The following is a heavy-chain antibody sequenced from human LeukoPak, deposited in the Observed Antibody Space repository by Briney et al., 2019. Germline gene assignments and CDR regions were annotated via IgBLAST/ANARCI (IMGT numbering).Heavy chain of an antibody. CDR2: MTPNSGNT. V-gene: IGHV1-8*01. CDR3: ARGPSPGYSYGGYYYYYYMDV. CDR1: GYTFTSYD. D-gene: IGHD5-18*01. Sequence: GASVKVSCKASGYTFTSYDINWVRQATGQGLEWMGWMTPNSGNTGYAQKFQGRVTMTRNTSISTAYMELSSLRSEDTAVYYCARGPSPGYSYGGYYYYYYMDVWGKGTTVTISS. J-gene: IGHJ6*03.